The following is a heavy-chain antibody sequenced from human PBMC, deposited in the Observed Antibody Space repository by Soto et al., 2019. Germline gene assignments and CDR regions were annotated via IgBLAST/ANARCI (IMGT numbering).Heavy chain of an antibody. V-gene: IGHV6-1*01. J-gene: IGHJ5*02. D-gene: IGHD6-13*01. CDR2: TYYRSKWYN. CDR3: ARDLSIVSSSWYSRFDP. Sequence: PSQTLSLTCAISGDSVSSNSAAWNWIRQSPSRGFEWLGRTYYRSKWYNDYAVSVKSRTTINPDTSKNQFSLQLNSVTPEDTAVYYCARDLSIVSSSWYSRFDPWGQGTLVTVSS. CDR1: GDSVSSNSAA.